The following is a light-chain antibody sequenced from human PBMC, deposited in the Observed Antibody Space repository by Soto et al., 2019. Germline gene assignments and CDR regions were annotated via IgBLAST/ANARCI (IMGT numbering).Light chain of an antibody. CDR2: DAS. J-gene: IGKJ1*01. CDR3: LQLYNFSWT. Sequence: DIQMTQYPSTLSASVGDRVTITCRASQSISSWLAWYQQKPGKAPKLLIYDASSLESGVPSRFSGSGSGTEFTLTISRLQPEDFATYYCLQLYNFSWTFGQGTKVDIK. CDR1: QSISSW. V-gene: IGKV1-5*01.